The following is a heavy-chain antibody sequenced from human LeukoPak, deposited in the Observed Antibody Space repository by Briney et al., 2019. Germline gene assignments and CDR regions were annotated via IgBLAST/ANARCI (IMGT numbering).Heavy chain of an antibody. Sequence: GGSLRLSCAASGFTISSNYMSWVRQAPGKGLEWVSVIHSGGITYYADSVKGRFTISRDNSKNTLYLQMNSLRAEDTAVYYCARSIAAAGIAVWGQGTLVTVSS. J-gene: IGHJ4*02. CDR1: GFTISSNY. D-gene: IGHD6-6*01. V-gene: IGHV3-53*01. CDR3: ARSIAAAGIAV. CDR2: IHSGGIT.